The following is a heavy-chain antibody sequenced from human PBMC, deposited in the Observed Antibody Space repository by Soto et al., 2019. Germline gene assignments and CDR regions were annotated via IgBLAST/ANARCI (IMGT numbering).Heavy chain of an antibody. CDR1: GFSLSARPVA. Sequence: QITLRESGPPRVKPTQTLTLTCTFSGFSLSARPVAVGWIRQPPGKALERLALIYWDDDKRYSPSLMSRLTITKDTSKNQVLLTMTNIDPLDTAIYYCVHRAGIDGNWNGGYFAYRGQGALVTVSS. V-gene: IGHV2-5*02. D-gene: IGHD1-1*01. CDR3: VHRAGIDGNWNGGYFAY. CDR2: IYWDDDK. J-gene: IGHJ4*02.